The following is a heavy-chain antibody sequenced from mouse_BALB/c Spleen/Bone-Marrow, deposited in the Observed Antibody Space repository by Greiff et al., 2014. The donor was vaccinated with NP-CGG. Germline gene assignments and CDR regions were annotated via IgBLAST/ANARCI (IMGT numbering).Heavy chain of an antibody. V-gene: IGHV1S56*01. Sequence: QVQLKESGPELVKPGALVKISRKASGYTFTSYDINWVKQRPGQGLEWIGWIYPGDGSTKYNEKFKGKATLTADKSSSTAYMQLSSLTSENSAVYFCARSGDSSGYGFAYWGQGTLVTVSA. D-gene: IGHD3-2*01. CDR1: GYTFTSYD. J-gene: IGHJ3*01. CDR2: IYPGDGST. CDR3: ARSGDSSGYGFAY.